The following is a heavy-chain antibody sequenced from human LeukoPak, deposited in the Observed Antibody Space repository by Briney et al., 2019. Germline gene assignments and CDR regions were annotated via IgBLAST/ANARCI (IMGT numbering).Heavy chain of an antibody. CDR3: ARDSGSYFHDAFDT. CDR2: INPDSGGT. Sequence: SVKVSCKASGYTFTGYYMYWVRQAPGQGLEWMGWINPDSGGTKYAQKFQGRVTMTWDTSISTAHMELSRLRSDDTAVYYCARDSGSYFHDAFDTWGQGTMVTVSS. V-gene: IGHV1-2*02. CDR1: GYTFTGYY. J-gene: IGHJ3*02. D-gene: IGHD1-26*01.